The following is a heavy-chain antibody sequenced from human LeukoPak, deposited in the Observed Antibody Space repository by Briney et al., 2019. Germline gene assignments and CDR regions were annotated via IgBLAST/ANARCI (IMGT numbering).Heavy chain of an antibody. D-gene: IGHD5-18*01. CDR3: TRLDTTMEPFDY. CDR2: IRDKTNNYAT. CDR1: GFTFSGSA. V-gene: IGHV3-73*01. J-gene: IGHJ4*02. Sequence: PGRSLRLSCAASGFTFSGSAMHWVRQASGKGLEWVGRIRDKTNNYATAYAASVKGRFTVSRDDSKNTAYLQMNSLKTEDTAVYYCTRLDTTMEPFDYWGQGTLVTVSS.